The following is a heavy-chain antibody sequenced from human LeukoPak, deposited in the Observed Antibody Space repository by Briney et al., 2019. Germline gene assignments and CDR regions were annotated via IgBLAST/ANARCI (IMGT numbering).Heavy chain of an antibody. Sequence: GASVRVSCKTSGYTFTGYYMHWMRQDPGQGLEWMGWINCTNGDTIYAQKFEGRVIVTRDTSISTAYMELSRLTYDDTAVYYCARNGEIWGQGTLVPVA. CDR2: INCTNGDT. CDR3: ARNGEI. D-gene: IGHD3-10*01. CDR1: GYTFTGYY. J-gene: IGHJ4*02. V-gene: IGHV1-2*02.